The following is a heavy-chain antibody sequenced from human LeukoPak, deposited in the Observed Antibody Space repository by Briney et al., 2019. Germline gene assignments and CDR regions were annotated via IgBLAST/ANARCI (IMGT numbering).Heavy chain of an antibody. CDR1: GYTFTSYA. CDR2: INAGNGNA. Sequence: GASVKVSCKASGYTFTSYAMHWVRQAPGQRLEWMGWINAGNGNAKYSQQFQGRVTITRDTSASTAYMELSSLRSEDTAVYYCARGPMVRGVKAPPPYFDYWGQGTLVTVSS. CDR3: ARGPMVRGVKAPPPYFDY. J-gene: IGHJ4*02. D-gene: IGHD3-10*01. V-gene: IGHV1-3*01.